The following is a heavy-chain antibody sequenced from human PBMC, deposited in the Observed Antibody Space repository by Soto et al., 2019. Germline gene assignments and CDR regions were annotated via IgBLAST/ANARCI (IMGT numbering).Heavy chain of an antibody. CDR2: IYYSGST. D-gene: IGHD2-8*01. J-gene: IGHJ5*02. Sequence: SETLSLTCTVSGCSVSSGSYYWSLIRHPPGKELEWIGYIYYSGSTNYNPSLKSRVTISVDTSKNQFSLKLSSVTAADTAVYYCETESRDLYFGGFDPWGQGTLVTVSS. CDR1: GCSVSSGSYY. V-gene: IGHV4-61*01. CDR3: ETESRDLYFGGFDP.